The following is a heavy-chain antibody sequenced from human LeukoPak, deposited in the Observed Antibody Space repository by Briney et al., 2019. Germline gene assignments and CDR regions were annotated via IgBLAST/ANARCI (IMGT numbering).Heavy chain of an antibody. J-gene: IGHJ3*02. CDR1: GGSISSYY. CDR3: ATVPLTGDDAFDI. D-gene: IGHD7-27*01. Sequence: SETLSLTCTVSGGSISSYYWSWIRQPPGKGLEWIGYIYYSGSTNYNPSLKSRVTISVDTSKNQFSLKLSSVTDADTAVYYCATVPLTGDDAFDIWGQGTMVTVSS. CDR2: IYYSGST. V-gene: IGHV4-59*01.